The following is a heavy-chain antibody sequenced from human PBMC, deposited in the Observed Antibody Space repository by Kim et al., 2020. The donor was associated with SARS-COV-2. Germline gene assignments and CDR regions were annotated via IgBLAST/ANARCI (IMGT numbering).Heavy chain of an antibody. D-gene: IGHD5-12*01. CDR2: IAYDGSNK. Sequence: GGSLRLSCAASGFIFSSYSMHWVRQAPGKGPDWVAVIAYDGSNKKYADSVKGRFTISRDNSKNTLYLQMNSLRTEDTAVYYCAKLRVGYSGYVQGRRFGVDVWGQGTTVTVSS. CDR1: GFIFSSYS. J-gene: IGHJ6*02. CDR3: AKLRVGYSGYVQGRRFGVDV. V-gene: IGHV3-30*18.